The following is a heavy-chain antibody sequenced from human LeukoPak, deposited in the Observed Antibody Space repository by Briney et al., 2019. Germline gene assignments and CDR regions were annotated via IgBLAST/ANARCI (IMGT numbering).Heavy chain of an antibody. CDR1: GYTFTTYG. J-gene: IGHJ5*02. D-gene: IGHD2-15*01. V-gene: IGHV1-18*01. Sequence: ASVKVSCKASGYTFTTYGISWVRQAPGQGLEWMGWINPYNGDTNYAQKLQGRVTMTTDTSTSTVYMELSSLRSEDTAVYYCARVRSYCSGGSCYGWFDPWGQGTLVTVSS. CDR2: INPYNGDT. CDR3: ARVRSYCSGGSCYGWFDP.